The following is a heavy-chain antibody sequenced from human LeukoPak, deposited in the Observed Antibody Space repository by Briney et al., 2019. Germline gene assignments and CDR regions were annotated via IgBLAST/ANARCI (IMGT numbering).Heavy chain of an antibody. D-gene: IGHD6-13*01. J-gene: IGHJ6*02. V-gene: IGHV3-74*01. CDR2: INSDGSST. Sequence: GGSLRLSCAASGFTFSSYWMHWVRQAPGKGLVWVSRINSDGSSTSYADSVKGRFTISRGNAKNTLYLQMNSLGAEDTAVYYCARGIAAAGLRYYGMDVWGQGTTVTVSS. CDR1: GFTFSSYW. CDR3: ARGIAAAGLRYYGMDV.